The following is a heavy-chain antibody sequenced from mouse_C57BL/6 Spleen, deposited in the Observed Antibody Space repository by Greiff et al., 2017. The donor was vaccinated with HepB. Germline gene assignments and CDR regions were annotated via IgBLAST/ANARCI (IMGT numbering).Heavy chain of an antibody. J-gene: IGHJ3*01. CDR2: INPNNGGT. V-gene: IGHV1-26*01. CDR1: GYTFTDYY. Sequence: EVQLQQSGPELVKPGASVKISCKASGYTFTDYYMNWVKQSHGKSLEWIGDINPNNGGTSYNQKFKGKATLTVDKSSSTAYLQLSSLTSEDTAVYYCARGSGYDYDGFAYWGQGTLVTVSA. CDR3: ARGSGYDYDGFAY. D-gene: IGHD2-4*01.